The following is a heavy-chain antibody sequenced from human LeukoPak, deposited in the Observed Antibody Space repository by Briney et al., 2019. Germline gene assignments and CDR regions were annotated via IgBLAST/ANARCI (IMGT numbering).Heavy chain of an antibody. CDR3: ARDKYSTSSGTSSEFDY. Sequence: SETLFLTCAVYGGSFSGYYWSWIRQPPGKGLEWIGSIYHSGSTYYDPSLKSRITISVDTSKNQFSLKLNSLTAADTAVYYCARDKYSTSSGTSSEFDYWGQGTLVTVSS. CDR2: IYHSGST. CDR1: GGSFSGYY. J-gene: IGHJ4*02. V-gene: IGHV4-34*10. D-gene: IGHD6-6*01.